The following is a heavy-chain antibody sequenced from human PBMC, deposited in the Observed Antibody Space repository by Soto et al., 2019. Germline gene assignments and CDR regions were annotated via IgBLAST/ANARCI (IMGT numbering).Heavy chain of an antibody. J-gene: IGHJ4*02. D-gene: IGHD3-16*02. CDR1: GGTFSSYA. V-gene: IGHV1-69*13. CDR3: ARDLMITFGGVIALFD. Sequence: SSVKVSCKASGGTFSSYAISWVRQAPGQGLEWMGGIIPIFGTANYAQKFQGRVTITADESTSTAYMELSSLRSEDTAVYYCARDLMITFGGVIALFDWGQGTLVTVSS. CDR2: IIPIFGTA.